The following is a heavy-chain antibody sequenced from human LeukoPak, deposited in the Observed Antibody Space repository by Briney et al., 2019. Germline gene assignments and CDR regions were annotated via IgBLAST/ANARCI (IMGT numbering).Heavy chain of an antibody. CDR3: ARDDYDSSGYEINDAFDI. Sequence: GGSLRLSCAASGFTFSSYSMNWVRQAPGKGLEWVSSISSSSSYIYYADSVKGRFTISRDNAKNSLYLQMNSLRAEDTAVYYCARDDYDSSGYEINDAFDIWGQGTMVTVSS. CDR2: ISSSSSYI. J-gene: IGHJ3*02. V-gene: IGHV3-21*01. D-gene: IGHD3-22*01. CDR1: GFTFSSYS.